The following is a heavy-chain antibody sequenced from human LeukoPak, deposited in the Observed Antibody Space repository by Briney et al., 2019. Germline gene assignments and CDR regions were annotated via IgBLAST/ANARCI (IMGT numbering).Heavy chain of an antibody. D-gene: IGHD2-15*01. CDR2: IIPIFGTA. CDR1: GGTFSSYA. V-gene: IGHV1-69*13. CDR3: ASSSSCSGGSCAFDY. Sequence: GASVKVSCKASGGTFSSYAISWVRQAPGQGLEWMGGIIPIFGTANYAQKFQGRVTITADESTSTGYMELSSLRSEDTAVYYCASSSSCSGGSCAFDYWGQGTLVTVSS. J-gene: IGHJ4*02.